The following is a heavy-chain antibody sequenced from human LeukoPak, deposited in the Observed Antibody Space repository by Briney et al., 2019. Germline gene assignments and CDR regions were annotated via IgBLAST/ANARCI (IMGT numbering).Heavy chain of an antibody. CDR3: AREWFGEPWFDP. D-gene: IGHD3-10*01. CDR2: IKQDGSEK. J-gene: IGHJ5*02. CDR1: GFTVSSNY. Sequence: GGSLRLSCAASGFTVSSNYMSWVRQAPGKGLEWVANIKQDGSEKYYVDSVKGRFTISRDNAKNSLYLQMNSLRAEDTAVYYCAREWFGEPWFDPWGQGTLVTVSS. V-gene: IGHV3-7*01.